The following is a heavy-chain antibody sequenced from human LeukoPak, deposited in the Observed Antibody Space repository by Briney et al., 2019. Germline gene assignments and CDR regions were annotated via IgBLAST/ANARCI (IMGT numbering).Heavy chain of an antibody. CDR1: GFTFSNHW. J-gene: IGHJ4*02. V-gene: IGHV3-7*01. CDR3: ARAVRWDGDLDY. Sequence: GGSLRLSCAASGFTFSNHWMSWVRQAPGKGLEWVANIRQDGAEKYYVDSVKGRFTISRDNAKNTLYLQMNSLIVEDTAVYYCARAVRWDGDLDYWGQGTLVTVSS. D-gene: IGHD4-17*01. CDR2: IRQDGAEK.